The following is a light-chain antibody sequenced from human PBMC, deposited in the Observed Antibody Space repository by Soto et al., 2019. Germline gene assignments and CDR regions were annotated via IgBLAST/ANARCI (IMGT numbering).Light chain of an antibody. J-gene: IGKJ1*01. CDR1: QSVSSSY. V-gene: IGKV3-20*01. CDR3: QQYGSSPRT. Sequence: DIVLTQSPATVSVSPGERDTLSCRASQSVSSSYLAWYQQKPGQAPRLLIYGASSRATGIPDRFSGSGSGTDFTLTISRLEPEDFAVYYCQQYGSSPRTFGQGTKVDIK. CDR2: GAS.